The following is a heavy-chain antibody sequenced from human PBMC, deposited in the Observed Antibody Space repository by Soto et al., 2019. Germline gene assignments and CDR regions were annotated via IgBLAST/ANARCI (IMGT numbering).Heavy chain of an antibody. Sequence: GGSLRLSCAASGFTFSSYGMHWVRQAPGKGLEWVAVISYDGSNKYYADSVKGRFTISRDNSKNTLYLQMNSLRAEDTAVYYCAFDLYGDYADYWGQGTLVTVSS. CDR2: ISYDGSNK. V-gene: IGHV3-30*03. D-gene: IGHD4-17*01. CDR3: AFDLYGDYADY. J-gene: IGHJ4*02. CDR1: GFTFSSYG.